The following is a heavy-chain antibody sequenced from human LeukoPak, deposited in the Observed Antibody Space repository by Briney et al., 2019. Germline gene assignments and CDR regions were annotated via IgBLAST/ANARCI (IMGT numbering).Heavy chain of an antibody. CDR2: INPNSGGT. D-gene: IGHD6-13*01. CDR3: ARSYPIAAADNYFDY. J-gene: IGHJ4*02. Sequence: ASLKVSCKASGYTFTGYYMHWVRQAPGQGLEWMGWINPNSGGTNYAQKFQGRVTMTRDTSISTAYMELSRLRSDDTAVYYCARSYPIAAADNYFDYWGQGTLVTVSS. V-gene: IGHV1-2*02. CDR1: GYTFTGYY.